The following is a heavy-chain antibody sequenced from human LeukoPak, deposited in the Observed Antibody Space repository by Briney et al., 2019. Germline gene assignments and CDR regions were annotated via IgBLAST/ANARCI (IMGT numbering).Heavy chain of an antibody. D-gene: IGHD3-10*01. Sequence: PGGSLRLSCAASGFTFDDYAMHWVRQAPGKGLEWVSSINWNSDSMAYADSLKGPFTICRDNAKNPLYLQMNSLRAEDMALYFCAKGYGSGTYYNPFDFGGQGTLVTVSS. CDR3: AKGYGSGTYYNPFDF. CDR2: INWNSDSM. V-gene: IGHV3-9*03. CDR1: GFTFDDYA. J-gene: IGHJ4*02.